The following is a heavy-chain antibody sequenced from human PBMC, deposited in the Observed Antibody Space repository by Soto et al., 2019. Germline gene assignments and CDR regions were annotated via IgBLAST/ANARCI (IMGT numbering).Heavy chain of an antibody. CDR3: AKDKAVAGNMGMDV. J-gene: IGHJ6*03. D-gene: IGHD6-19*01. CDR1: GFTFDDYA. Sequence: GGSLRLSCAGSGFTFDDYAMHWVRQAPGKGLEWVSGISWNSGSIGYADSVKGRFTISRDNAKNSLYLQMNSLRAEDTALYYCAKDKAVAGNMGMDVWGKGTTVTVSS. V-gene: IGHV3-9*01. CDR2: ISWNSGSI.